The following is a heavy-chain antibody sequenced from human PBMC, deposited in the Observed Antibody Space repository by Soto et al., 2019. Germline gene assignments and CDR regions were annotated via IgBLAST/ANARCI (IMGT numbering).Heavy chain of an antibody. J-gene: IGHJ5*02. D-gene: IGHD2-2*01. CDR2: NIPIFGTA. V-gene: IGHV1-69*12. Sequence: QVQLVQSGAEVKKPGSSVKVSCKASGGTFSSYAISWVRQAPGQGLEWMGGNIPIFGTANYAQKFQGRVTITADESTSTAYMELSSLRSEDTAVYYCARGLVPAARAELNWFDPWGQGTLVTVSS. CDR1: GGTFSSYA. CDR3: ARGLVPAARAELNWFDP.